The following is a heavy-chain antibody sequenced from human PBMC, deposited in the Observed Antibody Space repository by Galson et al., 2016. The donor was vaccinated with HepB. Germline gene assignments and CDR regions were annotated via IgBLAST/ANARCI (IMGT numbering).Heavy chain of an antibody. CDR3: AHRQSDYNSNWFDP. J-gene: IGHJ5*02. D-gene: IGHD5-24*01. Sequence: PALVKPTQTLTLTCTFSGFSLSTTGVGVGWIRQPPGKALEWLALIYWDDDKRYSPSLKSRVTITKDTSKNQVVLTMTNMDPVDTGTYYCAHRQSDYNSNWFDPWGQGTLVTVSS. CDR2: IYWDDDK. CDR1: GFSLSTTGVG. V-gene: IGHV2-5*02.